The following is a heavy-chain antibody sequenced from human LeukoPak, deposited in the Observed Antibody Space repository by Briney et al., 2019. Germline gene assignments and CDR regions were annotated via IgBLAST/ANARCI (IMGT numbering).Heavy chain of an antibody. CDR3: ARHSSGWYYAGDY. V-gene: IGHV4-39*01. Sequence: SETLSLTCTVSGGSISSSSYCWGWIRQPPGKGLEWIGNIYYRGSTYYNPSLKSRVTISVDTSKNQFSLNLSSVTAADTAVYYCARHSSGWYYAGDYWGQGILVTVSS. CDR1: GGSISSSSYC. D-gene: IGHD6-19*01. CDR2: IYYRGST. J-gene: IGHJ4*02.